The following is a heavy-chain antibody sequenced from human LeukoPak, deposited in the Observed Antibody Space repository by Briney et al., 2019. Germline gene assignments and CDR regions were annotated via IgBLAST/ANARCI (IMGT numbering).Heavy chain of an antibody. CDR2: IYHSGST. D-gene: IGHD4-17*01. Sequence: SGTLSLTCAVSGDSMNSSNWWSWVRQSPGKGLEWIGYIYHSGSTYYNPSLKSRVTISVDRSKNQFSLKLSSVTAADTAVYYCARETTVAAFDIWGQGTMVTVSS. CDR3: ARETTVAAFDI. J-gene: IGHJ3*02. CDR1: GDSMNSSNW. V-gene: IGHV4-4*02.